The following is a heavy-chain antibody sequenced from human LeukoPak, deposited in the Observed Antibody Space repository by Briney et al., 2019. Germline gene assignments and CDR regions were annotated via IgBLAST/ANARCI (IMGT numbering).Heavy chain of an antibody. D-gene: IGHD2-2*02. CDR3: ERYTGGGVY. J-gene: IGHJ4*02. V-gene: IGHV3-74*01. CDR1: GFTFSSGY. Sequence: GGSLRLSCAVSGFTFSSGYMHWVRQPPGKGPVWVSRISSGGSNTIYADSVKGRFTISRDDARNKLYLQMNSLRAADTAVYSCERYTGGGVYWGQGTLVTVSS. CDR2: ISSGGSNT.